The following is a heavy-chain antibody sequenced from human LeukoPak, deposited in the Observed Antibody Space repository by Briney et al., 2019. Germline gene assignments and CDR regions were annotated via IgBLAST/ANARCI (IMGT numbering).Heavy chain of an antibody. CDR2: IYYSGST. Sequence: KPSETLSLTCTVSGGSISSYYWSWIRQPPGKGLEWIGYIYYSGSTNYNPSLKSRVTISVDTSKNQFSLKLSSVTAADTAVYYCARAERGYSYGYFYCYYYMDVWGKGTTVTVSS. CDR3: ARAERGYSYGYFYCYYYMDV. V-gene: IGHV4-59*01. CDR1: GGSISSYY. J-gene: IGHJ6*03. D-gene: IGHD5-18*01.